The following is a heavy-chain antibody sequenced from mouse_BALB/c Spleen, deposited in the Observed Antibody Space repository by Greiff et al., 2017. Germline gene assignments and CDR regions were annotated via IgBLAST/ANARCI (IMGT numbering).Heavy chain of an antibody. J-gene: IGHJ1*01. Sequence: EVKLMESGGGLVKPGGSLKLSCAASGFTFSSYAMSWVRQSPEKRLEWVAEISSGGSYTYYPDTVTGRFTISRDNAKNTLYLEMSSLRSEDTAMYYCARNYDWYFDVWGAGTTVTVSS. CDR2: ISSGGSYT. CDR3: ARNYDWYFDV. V-gene: IGHV5-9-4*01. CDR1: GFTFSSYA. D-gene: IGHD1-1*02.